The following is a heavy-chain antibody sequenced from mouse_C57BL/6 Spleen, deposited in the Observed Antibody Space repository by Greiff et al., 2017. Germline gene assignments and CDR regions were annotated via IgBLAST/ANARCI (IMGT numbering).Heavy chain of an antibody. V-gene: IGHV1-82*01. CDR2: IYPGDGDT. CDR1: GYAFSSSW. D-gene: IGHD2-12*01. CDR3: ARHYTHFDD. Sequence: QVQLKESGPELVKPGASVKISCKASGYAFSSSWMNWVKQRPGKGLEWIGRIYPGDGDTNYNGKFKGKATLTADKSSSTAYMQLSSLTSEDSAVYFCARHYTHFDDWGQGTTLTVSS. J-gene: IGHJ2*01.